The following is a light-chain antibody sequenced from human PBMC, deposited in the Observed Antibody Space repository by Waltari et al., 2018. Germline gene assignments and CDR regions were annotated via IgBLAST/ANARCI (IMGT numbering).Light chain of an antibody. CDR3: SSYAGSNIV. J-gene: IGLJ2*01. V-gene: IGLV2-8*01. CDR1: SSDVGRVDY. CDR2: NVR. Sequence: QSALTQPPSASGSPGQSVTISYTGTSSDVGRVDYVSWYQQHPGQTPKLLIYNVRQRPSGVPDRFSGSKSGNTASLIVSGLQADDEADYYCSSYAGSNIVFGGGTKLTVL.